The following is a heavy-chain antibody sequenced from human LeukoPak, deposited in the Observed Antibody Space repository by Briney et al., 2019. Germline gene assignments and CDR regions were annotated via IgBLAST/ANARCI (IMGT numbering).Heavy chain of an antibody. CDR3: ARGSSWYNWFDP. Sequence: PSETLSLTCTVSGASISTYYSTWFRQPPGKGLEWIGYIYNGLSTDYNPSLKSRVTISVDTSKNQFSLKLSSVTAADTAVYYCARGSSWYNWFDPWGQGTLVTVSS. CDR2: IYNGLST. CDR1: GASISTYY. J-gene: IGHJ5*02. D-gene: IGHD6-13*01. V-gene: IGHV4-59*01.